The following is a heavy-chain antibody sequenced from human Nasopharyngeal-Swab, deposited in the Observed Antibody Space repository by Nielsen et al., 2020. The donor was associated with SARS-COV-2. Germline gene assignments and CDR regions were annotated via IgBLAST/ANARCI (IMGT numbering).Heavy chain of an antibody. CDR1: DASINTYY. Sequence: SETLSLTCTVSDASINTYYWSWIRQSPGKGLEWLGHIYHTGTTNYNPSLKSRIIISVDTSKNQFSFSLNLSPVTAADTALYYCAATRYSYGPFFDYWAQGTQVTVSS. CDR3: AATRYSYGPFFDY. D-gene: IGHD5-18*01. V-gene: IGHV4-59*03. CDR2: IYHTGTT. J-gene: IGHJ4*02.